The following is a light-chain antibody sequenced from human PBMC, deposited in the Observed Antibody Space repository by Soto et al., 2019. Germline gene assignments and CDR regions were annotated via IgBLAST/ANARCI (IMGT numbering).Light chain of an antibody. CDR2: DAS. V-gene: IGKV3-11*01. CDR3: QQRNVWPPIT. Sequence: EVVLTQSPATRSLSPGERATLSCRASQSIRTSLAWYQQKPGQAPRLVIFDASNRANGVPARFGGSGSGTDFTLTINSLEPEDFAVYYCQQRNVWPPITFGQGTRLEIK. CDR1: QSIRTS. J-gene: IGKJ5*01.